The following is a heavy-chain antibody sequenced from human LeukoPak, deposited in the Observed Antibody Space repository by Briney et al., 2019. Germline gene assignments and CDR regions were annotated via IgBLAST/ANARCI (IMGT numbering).Heavy chain of an antibody. V-gene: IGHV3-30*02. CDR2: VHHDGSER. J-gene: IGHJ4*02. D-gene: IGHD3-22*01. CDR1: GFTYSNYY. CDR3: ATGSGYYYDH. Sequence: GGSLRLSCAASGFTYSNYYMHWVRQAPGKGLEWVAVVHHDGSERYYADSVKGRFTISRDNSKNTLYVQMDSLRVEDTTVYYCATGSGYYYDHWGQGTLVTVSS.